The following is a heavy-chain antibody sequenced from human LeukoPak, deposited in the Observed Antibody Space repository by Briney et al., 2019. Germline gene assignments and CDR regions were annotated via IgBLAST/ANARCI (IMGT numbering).Heavy chain of an antibody. J-gene: IGHJ3*02. Sequence: GGSLRLSCAASGFTFSPYWMSWVRQAPGKGLEGVANIKQDGSEKYYVDSVKGRFNISRDNAKNSLYLQMNSLRAEDTAVYYCARDGQNGELLTPGAFDIWGQGTMVTVSS. CDR1: GFTFSPYW. V-gene: IGHV3-7*01. CDR3: ARDGQNGELLTPGAFDI. D-gene: IGHD1-26*01. CDR2: IKQDGSEK.